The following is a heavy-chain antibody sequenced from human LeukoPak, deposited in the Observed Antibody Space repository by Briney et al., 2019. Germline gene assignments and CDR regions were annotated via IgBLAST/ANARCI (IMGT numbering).Heavy chain of an antibody. Sequence: SSETLSLTCTVSGGSVSSSNHYWGWIRQPPGKGLEWIGSIYYGGSTYYNPSLKSRVTISVDTSKNQFSLKLSSVTAADTAVYYCARLVPAAISFFWFDPWGQGTLATVSS. V-gene: IGHV4-39*07. D-gene: IGHD2-2*02. J-gene: IGHJ5*02. CDR3: ARLVPAAISFFWFDP. CDR2: IYYGGST. CDR1: GGSVSSSNHY.